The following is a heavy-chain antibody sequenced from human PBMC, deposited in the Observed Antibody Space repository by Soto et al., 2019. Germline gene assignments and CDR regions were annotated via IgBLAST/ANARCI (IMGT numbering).Heavy chain of an antibody. CDR1: GASINTVPYY. CDR3: ATTFDSSGYYHNFGMDV. CDR2: VYYSGFT. D-gene: IGHD3-22*01. V-gene: IGHV4-39*01. Sequence: SETLSLTCTVSGASINTVPYYWGWIRQSPGKGLEWIGSVYYSGFTYYNPSLKSRVTISLDTSKNPFSLEVSSVTAADTALYYCATTFDSSGYYHNFGMDVWGQGTTVTVSS. J-gene: IGHJ6*02.